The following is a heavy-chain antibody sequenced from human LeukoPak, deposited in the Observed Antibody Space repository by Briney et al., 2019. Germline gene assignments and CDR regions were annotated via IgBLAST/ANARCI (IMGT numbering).Heavy chain of an antibody. V-gene: IGHV3-48*04. Sequence: GGSLRLSCAASGFTFSSYSMNWVRQAPGKGLEWVSYISSSSSTIYYADSVKGRFTISRDNAKNSLYLQMNSLRAEDTAVYYCARDRGITGTIYYYYYYMDVWGEGTTVTVSS. CDR3: ARDRGITGTIYYYYYYMDV. CDR2: ISSSSSTI. J-gene: IGHJ6*03. CDR1: GFTFSSYS. D-gene: IGHD1-20*01.